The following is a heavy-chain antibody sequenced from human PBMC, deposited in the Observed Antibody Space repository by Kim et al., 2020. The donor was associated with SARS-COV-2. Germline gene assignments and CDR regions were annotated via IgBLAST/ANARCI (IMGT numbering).Heavy chain of an antibody. CDR2: ISSSASTI. V-gene: IGHV3-48*03. D-gene: IGHD4-17*01. Sequence: GGSLRLSCAASGFTFSNYEMNWVRQAPGKGLEWVSYISSSASTIYYPDSVKGRFTISRDNAKNSLYLQMDSLRAEDTAVYYCARDKAPFPDNYGGTSVNYFDLWGRGTLVTVSS. CDR3: ARDKAPFPDNYGGTSVNYFDL. CDR1: GFTFSNYE. J-gene: IGHJ2*01.